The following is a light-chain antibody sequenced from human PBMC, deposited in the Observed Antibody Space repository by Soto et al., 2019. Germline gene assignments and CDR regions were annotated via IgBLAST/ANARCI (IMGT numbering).Light chain of an antibody. J-gene: IGLJ1*01. CDR1: TSDVGRYNY. CDR3: NSFTTSSTYV. Sequence: QSVLTQPAPVSGSPGQSISISCTGTTSDVGRYNYVSWYQQHPGKAPKLMIYDVSYRPSWVSNRFSGSKSGITASLTISGLQAEDEADYYCNSFTTSSTYVFGTGTKLTVL. CDR2: DVS. V-gene: IGLV2-14*03.